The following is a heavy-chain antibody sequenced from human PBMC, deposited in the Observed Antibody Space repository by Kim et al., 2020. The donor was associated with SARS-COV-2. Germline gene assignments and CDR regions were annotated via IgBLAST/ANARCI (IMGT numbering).Heavy chain of an antibody. J-gene: IGHJ4*02. D-gene: IGHD3-22*01. V-gene: IGHV4-34*01. CDR3: ARAHGSSGYYPPNY. Sequence: SETLSLTCAVYGGSFSGYYWSWIRQPPGKGLEWIGEINHSGSTNYNPSLKSRVTISVDTSKNQFSLKLSSVTAADTAVYYCARAHGSSGYYPPNYWGQGTLVTVSS. CDR2: INHSGST. CDR1: GGSFSGYY.